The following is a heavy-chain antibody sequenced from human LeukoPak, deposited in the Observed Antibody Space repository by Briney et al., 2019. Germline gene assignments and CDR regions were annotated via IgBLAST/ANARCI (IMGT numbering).Heavy chain of an antibody. Sequence: GGSLRLSCAASGFAFSTYAMHWVRQAPGKGLEYVSGISSNGGSTYYVNSVKGRFTISRANSKNTLYLQMGSLRAEDMAMYYCAREALSHLDYWGQGTLVTVPS. V-gene: IGHV3-64*01. CDR2: ISSNGGST. J-gene: IGHJ4*02. D-gene: IGHD3-3*02. CDR3: AREALSHLDY. CDR1: GFAFSTYA.